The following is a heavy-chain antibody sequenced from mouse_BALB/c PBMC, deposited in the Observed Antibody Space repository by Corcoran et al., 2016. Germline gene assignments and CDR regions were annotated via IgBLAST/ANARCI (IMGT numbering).Heavy chain of an antibody. Sequence: EVQLQQSGAELVRPGALVKLSCKASGFNIKDYYMHWVKQRPEQGLEWIGWIDPENGNTIYDPKFQGKASITADTSSNTAYLQLSSLTSEDTGVDDCASIYYDYAWFAYWGQGTLVTVSA. J-gene: IGHJ3*01. D-gene: IGHD2-4*01. V-gene: IGHV14-1*02. CDR1: GFNIKDYY. CDR3: ASIYYDYAWFAY. CDR2: IDPENGNT.